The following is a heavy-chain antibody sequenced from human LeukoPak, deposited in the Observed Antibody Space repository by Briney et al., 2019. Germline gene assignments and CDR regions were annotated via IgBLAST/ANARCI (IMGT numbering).Heavy chain of an antibody. V-gene: IGHV3-74*01. Sequence: PGGSLTLSCAASGFTFRNYWMHWVRQAPGKGLVWVSRISRDGSNTNYADSVKGRFTISRDNANNTLYLQMNSLRAEDTAVYYCSNFKSVAETYYFDSWGQGTLVTVSS. CDR2: ISRDGSNT. CDR1: GFTFRNYW. D-gene: IGHD2-15*01. J-gene: IGHJ4*02. CDR3: SNFKSVAETYYFDS.